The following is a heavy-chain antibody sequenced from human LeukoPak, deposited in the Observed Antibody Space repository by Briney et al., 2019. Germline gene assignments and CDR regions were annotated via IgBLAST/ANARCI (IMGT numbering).Heavy chain of an antibody. CDR3: TICHRVLQS. CDR2: IHHSGNS. V-gene: IGHV4-59*02. D-gene: IGHD2-2*01. Sequence: SETLSLTCTVYGASVTDYYWSWIRQSPGKGLEWISYIHHSGNSDYNPSLRSRVTTSLDTSKNQFSLNLSSVTAADTAVYYFTICHRVLQSWSQGTLVSVSS. CDR1: GASVTDYY. J-gene: IGHJ5*02.